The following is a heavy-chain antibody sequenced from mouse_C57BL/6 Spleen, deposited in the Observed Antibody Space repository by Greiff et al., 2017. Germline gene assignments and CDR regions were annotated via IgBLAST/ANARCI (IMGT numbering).Heavy chain of an antibody. CDR3: ARGGQLRLQTY. J-gene: IGHJ2*01. CDR2: IDPSDSYT. D-gene: IGHD3-2*02. Sequence: QVQLQQPGAELVRPGTSVKLSCKASGYTFTSYWMHWVKQRPGQGLEWIGVIDPSDSYTNYNQKFKGKATLTVDTSSSTAYMQLSSLTSEDSAVYYCARGGQLRLQTYWGQGTTLTVSS. V-gene: IGHV1-59*01. CDR1: GYTFTSYW.